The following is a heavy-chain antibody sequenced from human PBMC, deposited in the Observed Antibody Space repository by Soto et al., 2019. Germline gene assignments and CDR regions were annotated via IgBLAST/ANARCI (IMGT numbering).Heavy chain of an antibody. Sequence: QVQLVQSGAEVKKPGSSVKVSCKASGGTFSSYTISWVRQAPGQGLEWVGRIIPILGIANYAQKFQGRVTITADKSTSTAYMELSSLRSEDTAVYYCAITSIAVAGKDGMDVWGQGTTVTVSS. D-gene: IGHD6-19*01. CDR1: GGTFSSYT. CDR2: IIPILGIA. J-gene: IGHJ6*02. V-gene: IGHV1-69*02. CDR3: AITSIAVAGKDGMDV.